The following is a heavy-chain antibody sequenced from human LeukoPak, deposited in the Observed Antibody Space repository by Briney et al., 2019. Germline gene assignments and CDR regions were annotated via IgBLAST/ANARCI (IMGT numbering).Heavy chain of an antibody. Sequence: GASVKVSCKAPGYTFTSYDINWVRQATGQGLEWMGWMNPNSGNTGYAQKFQGRVTMTRNTSISSAYMELSSLRSEDTAVYYCARGEYSSSWYPFDYWGQGSPVTVSS. CDR3: ARGEYSSSWYPFDY. CDR2: MNPNSGNT. D-gene: IGHD6-13*01. CDR1: GYTFTSYD. J-gene: IGHJ4*02. V-gene: IGHV1-8*01.